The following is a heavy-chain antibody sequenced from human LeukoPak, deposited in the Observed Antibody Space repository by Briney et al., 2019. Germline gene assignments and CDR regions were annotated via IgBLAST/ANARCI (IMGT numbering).Heavy chain of an antibody. D-gene: IGHD5-18*01. CDR3: AKVSRYSYGTIDAFDI. J-gene: IGHJ3*02. V-gene: IGHV3-23*01. CDR2: ISGSGGST. Sequence: GGSLRLSCAASGFTFSSYAMSWVRQAPGKGLEGVSAISGSGGSTYYADSVKGRFTISRDNSKNTLYLQMNSLRAEDTAVYYCAKVSRYSYGTIDAFDIWGQGTMVTVSS. CDR1: GFTFSSYA.